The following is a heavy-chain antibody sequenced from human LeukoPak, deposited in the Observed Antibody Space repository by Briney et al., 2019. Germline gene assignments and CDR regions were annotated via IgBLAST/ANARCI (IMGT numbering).Heavy chain of an antibody. CDR2: VKHSGST. Sequence: SETLSPTCAVYGGSFSGYYWSWISQPPGKGLEWIGEVKHSGSTNYYPSLKSRDIISVDTSKNQFSLKLRSVTAADTAVYYCARGLRRITMVRGAANWFDPWGQGTLVTVSS. J-gene: IGHJ5*02. V-gene: IGHV4-34*01. D-gene: IGHD3-10*01. CDR3: ARGLRRITMVRGAANWFDP. CDR1: GGSFSGYY.